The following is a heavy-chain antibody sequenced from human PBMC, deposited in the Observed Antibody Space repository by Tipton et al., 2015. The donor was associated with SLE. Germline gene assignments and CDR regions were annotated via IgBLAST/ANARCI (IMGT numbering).Heavy chain of an antibody. Sequence: SLRLSCAASGFTFSKAWMSWVRQAPGKGLEWVGRIKSITDGGTTDYAAPVKGRFTISRDDSKNTVYLQMNSLKTEDTAVYYCTTDMVQDYFFDYWGQGTLVTVSS. CDR3: TTDMVQDYFFDY. CDR2: IKSITDGGTT. D-gene: IGHD3-10*01. J-gene: IGHJ4*02. V-gene: IGHV3-15*01. CDR1: GFTFSKAW.